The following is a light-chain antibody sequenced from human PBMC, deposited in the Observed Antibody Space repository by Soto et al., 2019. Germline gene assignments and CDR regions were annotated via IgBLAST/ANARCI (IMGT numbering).Light chain of an antibody. Sequence: EIVLTQSPATLSLSPGDRATLSCRASQSVGNYLAWHQQKPGQAPRLLIYDASNRASASPDRFSGSGSGTDSTLTITSPAPEAFAIYYGHQRNNRRPFSFRPGTTV. V-gene: IGKV3-11*01. CDR3: HQRNNRRPFS. CDR2: DAS. CDR1: QSVGNY. J-gene: IGKJ3*01.